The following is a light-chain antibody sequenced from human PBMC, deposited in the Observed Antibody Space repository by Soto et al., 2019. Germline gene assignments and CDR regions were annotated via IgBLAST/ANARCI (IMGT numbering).Light chain of an antibody. J-gene: IGLJ2*01. Sequence: QSVLTQPASVSGSPGQSITISCTGTSSDIGAYNFVSWYQQHPGKAPKRMLYDVNIRPSGVSNRFSRSKSGNTASLTISGLQAEAEADYYCTSWTTSTTMIFGGGTKLTGL. V-gene: IGLV2-14*03. CDR3: TSWTTSTTMI. CDR2: DVN. CDR1: SSDIGAYNF.